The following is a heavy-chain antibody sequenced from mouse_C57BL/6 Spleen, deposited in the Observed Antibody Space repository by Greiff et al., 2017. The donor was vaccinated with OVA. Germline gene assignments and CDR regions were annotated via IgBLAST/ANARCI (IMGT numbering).Heavy chain of an antibody. CDR2: IYPGDGDT. D-gene: IGHD1-1*01. J-gene: IGHJ2*01. CDR1: GYAFSSSW. CDR3: ARSGSREYYFDY. V-gene: IGHV1-82*01. Sequence: VKLMESGPELVKPGASVKISCKASGYAFSSSWMNWVKQRPGKGLEWIGRIYPGDGDTNYNGKFKGKATLTADKSSSTAYMQLSSLTSEDSAVYFCARSGSREYYFDYWGQGTTLTVSS.